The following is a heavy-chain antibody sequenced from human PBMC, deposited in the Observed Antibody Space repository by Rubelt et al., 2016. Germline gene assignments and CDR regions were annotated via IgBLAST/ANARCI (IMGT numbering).Heavy chain of an antibody. V-gene: IGHV4-39*07. Sequence: QLQLQESGPGLVKPSETLSLTCTVSGGSISSSSYYWGWIRQPPGKGLEWIGEINHSGSTNYNPSLKRRVTISVDTSKNQVSLKLSSVTAADTAVYYCARVGGPYSGSYLDYWGQGTLVTVSS. CDR1: GGSISSSSYY. J-gene: IGHJ4*02. D-gene: IGHD1-26*01. CDR2: INHSGST. CDR3: ARVGGPYSGSYLDY.